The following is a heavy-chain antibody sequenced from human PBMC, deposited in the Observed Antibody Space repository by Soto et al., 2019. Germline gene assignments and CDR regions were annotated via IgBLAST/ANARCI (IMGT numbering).Heavy chain of an antibody. D-gene: IGHD2-2*01. CDR3: ARGGYCSSTSCSPYYYGMDV. J-gene: IGHJ6*02. CDR1: GGTFSSYT. V-gene: IGHV1-69*02. Sequence: QVQLVQSGAEVKKPGSSVKVSCKASGGTFSSYTISWVRQAPGQGLEWMGRIIPILGIANYAQKFQGRVTITADKSTSTAYMELSSLRSEDTAVDYCARGGYCSSTSCSPYYYGMDVWGQGTTVTVSS. CDR2: IIPILGIA.